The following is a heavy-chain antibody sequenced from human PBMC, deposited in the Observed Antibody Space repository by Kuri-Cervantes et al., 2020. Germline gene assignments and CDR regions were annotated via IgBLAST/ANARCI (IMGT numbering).Heavy chain of an antibody. CDR3: ARVKSSITMVQGVIITSSPHYYMDV. J-gene: IGHJ6*03. CDR1: GYTFTSYA. V-gene: IGHV1-69*13. D-gene: IGHD3-10*01. Sequence: SVKVSCKASGYTFTSYAIIWVRQAPGQGLEWMGGIIPIFGTANYAQKFQGRVTITADESTSTAYMELSSLRSEDTAVYYCARVKSSITMVQGVIITSSPHYYMDVWGKGTTVTVSS. CDR2: IIPIFGTA.